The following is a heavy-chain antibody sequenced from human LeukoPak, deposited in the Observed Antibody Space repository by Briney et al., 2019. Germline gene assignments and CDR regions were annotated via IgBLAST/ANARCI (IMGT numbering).Heavy chain of an antibody. CDR2: IYYSGST. J-gene: IGHJ3*02. CDR1: GGSISSYY. Sequence: PSETLSLTCTVSGGSISSYYWSWIRQPPGKGLEWIGYIYYSGSTNYNPSLKSRVTISVDTSKNQFSLKLSSVTAADTAVYYCARKPYDILTGYPHDAFDIWGQGTMVTVSS. V-gene: IGHV4-59*01. D-gene: IGHD3-9*01. CDR3: ARKPYDILTGYPHDAFDI.